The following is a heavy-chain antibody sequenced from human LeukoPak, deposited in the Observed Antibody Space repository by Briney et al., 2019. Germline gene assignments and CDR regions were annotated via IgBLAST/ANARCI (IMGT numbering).Heavy chain of an antibody. CDR1: GYTFTSYD. CDR3: ARGITGSRRLFDY. V-gene: IGHV1-69*05. J-gene: IGHJ4*02. CDR2: IIPIFGTA. D-gene: IGHD1-20*01. Sequence: SVKVSCKASGYTFTSYDINWVRQAPGQGLEWMGGIIPIFGTANYAQKFQGRVTITTDESTSTAYMELSSLRSEDTAVYYCARGITGSRRLFDYWGQGTLVTVSS.